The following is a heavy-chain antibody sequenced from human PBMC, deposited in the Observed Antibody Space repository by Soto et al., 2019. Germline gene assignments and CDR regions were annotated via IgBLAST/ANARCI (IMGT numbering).Heavy chain of an antibody. Sequence: SETLSLTCAVYGGSFSGYYWSWIRQPPGKGLEWIGEINHSGSTNYNPSLKSRVTISVDTSKNQFSLKLSSVTAADTAVYYCARGRGRKDNWGQETLVTVSS. CDR1: GGSFSGYY. CDR2: INHSGST. CDR3: ARGRGRKDN. J-gene: IGHJ4*02. V-gene: IGHV4-34*01.